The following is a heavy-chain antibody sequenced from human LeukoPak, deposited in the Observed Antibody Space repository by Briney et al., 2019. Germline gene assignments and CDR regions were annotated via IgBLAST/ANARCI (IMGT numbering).Heavy chain of an antibody. CDR3: ARDPSIVATIYFDY. CDR2: ISSSSSSTI. Sequence: PGGSLRLSCAASGFTFSSYSMNWVRQAPGKGLEWVSYISSSSSSTIYYADSVKGRFTISRDNAKNSLYLQMNSLRAEDTAVYYCARDPSIVATIYFDYWGQGTLVTVSS. D-gene: IGHD5-12*01. V-gene: IGHV3-48*01. J-gene: IGHJ4*02. CDR1: GFTFSSYS.